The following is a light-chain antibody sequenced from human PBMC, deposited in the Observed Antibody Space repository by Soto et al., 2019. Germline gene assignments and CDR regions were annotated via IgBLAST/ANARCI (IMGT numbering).Light chain of an antibody. J-gene: IGKJ2*01. CDR2: KAS. CDR3: QQYNSYSYT. V-gene: IGKV1-5*03. Sequence: DIQMIQSPSTLSASVGDRVTITCRASQSISSWLAWYQQKPGKAPKLLIYKASSLESGVPSRFSGSGSGTEFTLTISSLQPHDFATYYCQQYNSYSYTFGQGTKLEIK. CDR1: QSISSW.